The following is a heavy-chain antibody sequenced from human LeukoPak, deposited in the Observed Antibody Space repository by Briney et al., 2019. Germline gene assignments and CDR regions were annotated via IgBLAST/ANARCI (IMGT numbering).Heavy chain of an antibody. J-gene: IGHJ5*02. CDR3: ARPLGRCSSTSCHTAGGYWFDP. V-gene: IGHV1-2*02. Sequence: GASVKVSCKASGYTFTGYYMHWVRQAPGQGLEWMGWINPNSGGTNYAQKFQGRVTMTRDTSISTAYMELSRLRSDDTAVYYCARPLGRCSSTSCHTAGGYWFDPWGQGTLVTVSS. D-gene: IGHD2-2*02. CDR2: INPNSGGT. CDR1: GYTFTGYY.